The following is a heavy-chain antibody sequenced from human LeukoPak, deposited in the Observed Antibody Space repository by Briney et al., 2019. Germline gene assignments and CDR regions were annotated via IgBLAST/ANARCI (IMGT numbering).Heavy chain of an antibody. J-gene: IGHJ4*02. CDR2: ISGSGGST. V-gene: IGHV3-23*01. Sequence: GGSLRLSCAASGFTFSSYAMSWVRQAPGKGLEWVSAISGSGGSTYYADSVKGRFTISGDNSKNTLYLQMNSLRAEDTAVYYCAKDRGSITIFGVVNDWGQGTLVTVSS. D-gene: IGHD3-3*01. CDR1: GFTFSSYA. CDR3: AKDRGSITIFGVVND.